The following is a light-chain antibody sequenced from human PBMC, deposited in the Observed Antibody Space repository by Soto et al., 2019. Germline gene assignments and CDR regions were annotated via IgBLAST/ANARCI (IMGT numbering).Light chain of an antibody. J-gene: IGKJ5*01. CDR1: QAIDTY. Sequence: DIQSTQSPSFLSASVGDRVTITCRASQAIDTYLAWYQQKPGKAPKLLIYAASLLQSGVPSRFSGSGSGTEFTLTINSLQPEDFASYYCQQLNSFPFIFGQGTRLEIK. CDR2: AAS. V-gene: IGKV1-9*01. CDR3: QQLNSFPFI.